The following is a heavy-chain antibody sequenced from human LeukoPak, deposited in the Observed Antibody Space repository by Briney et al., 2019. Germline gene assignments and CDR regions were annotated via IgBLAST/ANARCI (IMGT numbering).Heavy chain of an antibody. V-gene: IGHV3-30*04. CDR2: ISYGGSNK. D-gene: IGHD3-10*01. Sequence: GRSLRLSCAASGFIFSSYAMHWVRQAPGKGLEWVAVISYGGSNKYYADSVKGRFTISRDNSKNTLYLQMNSLRTEDTAVYYCAAYMVRGVIRTGAYYGMDVWGKGTTVTVSS. CDR1: GFIFSSYA. J-gene: IGHJ6*04. CDR3: AAYMVRGVIRTGAYYGMDV.